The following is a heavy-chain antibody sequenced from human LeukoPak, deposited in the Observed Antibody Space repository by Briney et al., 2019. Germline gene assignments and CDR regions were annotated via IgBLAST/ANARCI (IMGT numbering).Heavy chain of an antibody. V-gene: IGHV3-73*01. CDR3: ARSSGRSPNRDYMDV. CDR2: IRSKANSYAT. Sequence: PGGSLRLFCAASGFTFSGSAMHWVRQASGKGLGWVVRIRSKANSYATAYAASVKGGFTISRDDSKNTAYLQMNSLKTEDTAVYYCARSSGRSPNRDYMDVWGKGTTVTISS. D-gene: IGHD1-14*01. J-gene: IGHJ6*03. CDR1: GFTFSGSA.